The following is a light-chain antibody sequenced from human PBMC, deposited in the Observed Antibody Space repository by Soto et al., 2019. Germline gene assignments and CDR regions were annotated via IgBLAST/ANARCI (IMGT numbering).Light chain of an antibody. V-gene: IGKV1-39*01. CDR3: QQSYNTPYT. CDR1: QSISSY. CDR2: AAS. Sequence: DIQMTQSPSSLSASVGDRVTITCRASQSISSYLSWFHQKPGKAPKLLIYAASNLQSGVPSRFSGSGSGTDFTLTISNLQPEDFATYYCQQSYNTPYTFGRGTKLEIK. J-gene: IGKJ2*01.